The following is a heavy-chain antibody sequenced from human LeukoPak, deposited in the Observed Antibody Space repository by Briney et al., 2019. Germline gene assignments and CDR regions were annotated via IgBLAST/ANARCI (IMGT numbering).Heavy chain of an antibody. J-gene: IGHJ4*02. V-gene: IGHV4-34*01. CDR1: GGSFSGYY. CDR3: ARASRYSWNY. D-gene: IGHD1-20*01. CDR2: INHSGST. Sequence: PSETLSLTCAVYGGSFSGYYWSWIRQPPGKGLEWIGEINHSGSTNYNPSLKSRVTISVDTSKNQFSLKLSSVTAADTAVYYCARASRYSWNYWGQGTLVTVSS.